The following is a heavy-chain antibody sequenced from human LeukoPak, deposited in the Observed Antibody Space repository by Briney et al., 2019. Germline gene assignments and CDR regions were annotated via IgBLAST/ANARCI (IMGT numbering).Heavy chain of an antibody. J-gene: IGHJ4*02. D-gene: IGHD1-26*01. CDR3: AKPTRGSGSFLIDF. V-gene: IGHV3-7*01. CDR1: GFTFSSYW. CDR2: IKQDGSEK. Sequence: PGGSLRLSCAASGFTFSSYWMSWVRQAPGKGLEWVANIKQDGSEKYYVDSVKGRFTISRDNAKNSLYLQMNSLRAEDTAAYYCAKPTRGSGSFLIDFWGQGTLVTVSS.